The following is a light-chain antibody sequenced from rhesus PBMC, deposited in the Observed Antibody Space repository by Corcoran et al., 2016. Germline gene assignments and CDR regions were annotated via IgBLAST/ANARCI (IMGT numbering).Light chain of an antibody. J-gene: IGKJ2*01. V-gene: IGKV1-22*01. CDR1: QSLSSR. CDR2: KAS. CDR3: QQYSSSPYS. Sequence: DIQMTQSPSSPSASVGDTVTITCRASQSLSSRLAWYQQKPGKAPKLLIYKASSLQSGVPSKFSGIGSGTDFTLTICSLQSEDFATYYCQQYSSSPYSFGQGTKVEIK.